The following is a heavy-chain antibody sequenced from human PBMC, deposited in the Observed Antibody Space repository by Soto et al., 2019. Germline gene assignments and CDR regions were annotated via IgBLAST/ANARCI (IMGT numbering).Heavy chain of an antibody. Sequence: GGSLRLSCAASGITFTSYAMSWVRQAPGKGPQWVSAICAVDGKTYYADSVKGRFSISRDNSENTVYLQMNSLRAEDTAVYYCVEQYSNSCYSNFQYWGQGALVTVSS. V-gene: IGHV3-23*01. CDR3: VEQYSNSCYSNFQY. CDR1: GITFTSYA. CDR2: ICAVDGKT. J-gene: IGHJ1*01. D-gene: IGHD2-2*02.